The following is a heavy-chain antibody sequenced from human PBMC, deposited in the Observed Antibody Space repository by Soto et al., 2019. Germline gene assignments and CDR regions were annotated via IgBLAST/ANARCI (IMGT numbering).Heavy chain of an antibody. D-gene: IGHD4-17*01. CDR2: ISYDGSNK. V-gene: IGHV3-30*18. CDR3: AKSNYGDYTNSFDY. CDR1: GFTFSSYG. Sequence: GGSLRLSCAASGFTFSSYGMHWVRQAPGKGLEWVAVISYDGSNKYYADSVKGRFTISRDNSKNTLYLQMNSLRAEDTAVYYCAKSNYGDYTNSFDYWGQGTLVTVSS. J-gene: IGHJ4*02.